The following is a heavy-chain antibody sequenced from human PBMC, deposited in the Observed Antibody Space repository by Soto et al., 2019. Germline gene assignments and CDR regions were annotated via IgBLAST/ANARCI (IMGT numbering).Heavy chain of an antibody. CDR2: IWYDGSNK. CDR3: ARESEYSSSPKYNWFDP. D-gene: IGHD6-6*01. CDR1: GFTFSSYG. J-gene: IGHJ5*02. V-gene: IGHV3-33*01. Sequence: QVQLVESGGGVVQPGRSLRLSCAASGFTFSSYGMHWVRQAPGKGLEWVAVIWYDGSNKYYADSVKGRFTISRDNSKNTLYLQMNSLRAEDTAVYYCARESEYSSSPKYNWFDPWGQGTLVTVSS.